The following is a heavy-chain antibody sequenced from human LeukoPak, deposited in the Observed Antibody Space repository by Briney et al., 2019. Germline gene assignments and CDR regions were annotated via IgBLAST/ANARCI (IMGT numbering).Heavy chain of an antibody. Sequence: SETLSLTCTVSGGSISSSSYYWGWIRQPPGKGLEWIGSICYSGSTYYNPSLKSRVTISVDTSKNQFSLKLSSVTAADTAVYYCARLQHYYYMDVWGKGTTVTVSS. CDR3: ARLQHYYYMDV. CDR1: GGSISSSSYY. J-gene: IGHJ6*03. CDR2: ICYSGST. D-gene: IGHD5-18*01. V-gene: IGHV4-39*01.